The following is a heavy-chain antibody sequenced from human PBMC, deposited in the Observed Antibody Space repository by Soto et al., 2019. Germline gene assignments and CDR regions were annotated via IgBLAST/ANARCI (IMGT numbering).Heavy chain of an antibody. CDR1: GGTFSSYA. J-gene: IGHJ2*01. V-gene: IGHV1-69*12. Sequence: QVQLVQSGAEVKKPGSSVKVSCKASGGTFSSYAISWVRQAPGQGLEWMGGIIPIFGTVNYAQKFQSRVTITADESTSTACMELSSLRSEDTAVYYCARGNHRWLQLWYFDLWGRGTLVTVSS. D-gene: IGHD5-12*01. CDR2: IIPIFGTV. CDR3: ARGNHRWLQLWYFDL.